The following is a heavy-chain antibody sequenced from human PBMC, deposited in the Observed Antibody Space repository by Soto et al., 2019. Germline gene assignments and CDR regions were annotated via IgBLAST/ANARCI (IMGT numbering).Heavy chain of an antibody. D-gene: IGHD1-26*01. J-gene: IGHJ4*02. Sequence: SETLSLTCTVSGGSISSCDYYWSWIRQPPGKGLEWIGYIYYSGSTYYNPSLKSRVTISVDTSKNQFSLKLSSVTAADTAVYYCGRVDSGSYYPDYYFVYWGQGTLVTVSS. CDR2: IYYSGST. CDR1: GGSISSCDYY. V-gene: IGHV4-30-4*01. CDR3: GRVDSGSYYPDYYFVY.